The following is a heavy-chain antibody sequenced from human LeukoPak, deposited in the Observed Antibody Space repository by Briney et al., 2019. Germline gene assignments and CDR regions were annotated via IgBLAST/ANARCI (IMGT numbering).Heavy chain of an antibody. CDR2: IWYDGSNK. CDR3: ARDLVRGVTNDAFDI. D-gene: IGHD3-10*01. J-gene: IGHJ3*02. V-gene: IGHV3-33*01. Sequence: GGSLRLSCAASGFTFNTYGMHWVRQAPGEGLEWVAVIWYDGSNKEYADSVKGRFTVSRDNSKNTLDLQMNSLRAEDTAVYYCARDLVRGVTNDAFDIWGQGTMVTVSS. CDR1: GFTFNTYG.